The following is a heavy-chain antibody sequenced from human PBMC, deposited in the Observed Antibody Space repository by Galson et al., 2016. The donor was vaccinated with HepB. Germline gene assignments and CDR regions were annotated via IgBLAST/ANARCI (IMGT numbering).Heavy chain of an antibody. D-gene: IGHD6-25*01. J-gene: IGHJ4*02. CDR1: GDSVSSYSAA. V-gene: IGHV6-1*01. CDR3: AGEGASGYALDY. CDR2: TYYRSKWYN. Sequence: CAIFGDSVSSYSAAWYWIRQSPSRGLEWLGRTYYRSKWYNDYAESEKSRITINPDTSKNQFSLQLHSVTPDDSAFYDCAGEGASGYALDYWGQGTMVTVSS.